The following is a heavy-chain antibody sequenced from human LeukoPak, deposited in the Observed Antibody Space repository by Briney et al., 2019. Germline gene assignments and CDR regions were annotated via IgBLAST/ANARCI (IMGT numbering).Heavy chain of an antibody. V-gene: IGHV5-51*01. Sequence: GESLKISCKGSGYGFTNYWIGWVRQMPGKGLEWMGIIYPSDSDIRYSPSFQGQVTISADKSISTAYLQWRSLRSSDTAIYYCARSVPPWLGDHWGQGTLVTVSS. CDR2: IYPSDSDI. CDR3: ARSVPPWLGDH. CDR1: GYGFTNYW. J-gene: IGHJ5*02. D-gene: IGHD5-18*01.